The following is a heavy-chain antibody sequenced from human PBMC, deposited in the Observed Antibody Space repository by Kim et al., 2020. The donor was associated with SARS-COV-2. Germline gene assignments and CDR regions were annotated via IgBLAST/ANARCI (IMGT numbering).Heavy chain of an antibody. CDR2: IRHRPRNSTS. V-gene: IGHV3-72*01. CDR1: GFTLSDYF. CDR3: VRGHKSFDL. J-gene: IGHJ5*02. Sequence: GGSLRLSCAASGFTLSDYFMDWVRQVPGKGLEWICRIRHRPRNSTSEYAASGQGRFTVTSDDSTTSLHLLMTSLGTEDTAVYYCVRGHKSFDLWGQGTLVTVSS.